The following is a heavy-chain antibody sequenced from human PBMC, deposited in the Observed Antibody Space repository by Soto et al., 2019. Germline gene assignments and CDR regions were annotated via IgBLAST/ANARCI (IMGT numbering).Heavy chain of an antibody. CDR1: GGTFRNYA. Sequence: GASVKVSCKASGGTFRNYAINWVRQAPGQGLEWMGGVIPMFGTTNYAQKLQGRVTITADDSTTTGYMELSGLISEDTAVYYCARLYCGGAGCYGPLHSYFGLDIWGQGTTVTVSS. CDR3: ARLYCGGAGCYGPLHSYFGLDI. D-gene: IGHD2-21*01. V-gene: IGHV1-69*13. J-gene: IGHJ6*02. CDR2: VIPMFGTT.